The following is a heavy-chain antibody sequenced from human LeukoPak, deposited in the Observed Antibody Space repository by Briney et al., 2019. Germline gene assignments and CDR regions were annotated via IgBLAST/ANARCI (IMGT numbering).Heavy chain of an antibody. CDR1: GYTFTSYG. CDR2: ISAYNGNT. CDR3: ARVSCSSTSCYHYYYYGMDV. J-gene: IGHJ6*02. D-gene: IGHD2-2*01. Sequence: ASVKVSCKASGYTFTSYGISWVRQAPGQGLEWMGWISAYNGNTDYAQKLQGRVTMTTDASTSTAYVELRSLRSDDTAVYYCARVSCSSTSCYHYYYYGMDVWGQGTTVTVSS. V-gene: IGHV1-18*01.